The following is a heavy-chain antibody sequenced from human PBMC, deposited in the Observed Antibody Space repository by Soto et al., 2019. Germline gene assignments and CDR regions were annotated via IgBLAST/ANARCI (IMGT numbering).Heavy chain of an antibody. CDR1: GDRFTDYY. D-gene: IGHD5-12*01. V-gene: IGHV1-2*04. Sequence: QVQLVQSGAEVKEPGASVTVSCRASGDRFTDYYMHWVRQAPGQGLEWMGWINPNSGVTKYAQKFQGWVTMTRDTSIRTVYMQLSRIRFDDTAIYYCARESGGATATLDYYYFYMDVWGTGTTVTVSS. CDR2: INPNSGVT. J-gene: IGHJ6*03. CDR3: ARESGGATATLDYYYFYMDV.